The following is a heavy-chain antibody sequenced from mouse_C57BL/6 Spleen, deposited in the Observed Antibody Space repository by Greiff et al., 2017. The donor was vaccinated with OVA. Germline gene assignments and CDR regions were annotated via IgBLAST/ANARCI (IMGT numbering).Heavy chain of an antibody. Sequence: EVQRVESGGGLVKPGGSLKLSCAASGFTFSDYGMHWVRQAPEKGLEWVAYISSGSSTLSSADTEKGRFTISRDNAKNTLFLQMTSLRSEDTAMYYCARTTTVVDFDYWGQGTTLTVSS. D-gene: IGHD1-1*01. CDR1: GFTFSDYG. CDR2: ISSGSSTL. J-gene: IGHJ2*01. V-gene: IGHV5-17*01. CDR3: ARTTTVVDFDY.